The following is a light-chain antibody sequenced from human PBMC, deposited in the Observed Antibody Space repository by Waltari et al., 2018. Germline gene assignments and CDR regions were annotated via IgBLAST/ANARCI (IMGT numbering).Light chain of an antibody. V-gene: IGLV2-14*01. CDR1: SNDVGGYSY. J-gene: IGLJ3*02. Sequence: QSALTQPASVSGSPGQSITISCTGTSNDVGGYSYVSWYQQHPGKAPKLMIFEVSKRPSGVSDRFSGFKSDNTASLTISGLQAEDEADYFCKSYTTKNTWVFGGGTKLTVL. CDR3: KSYTTKNTWV. CDR2: EVS.